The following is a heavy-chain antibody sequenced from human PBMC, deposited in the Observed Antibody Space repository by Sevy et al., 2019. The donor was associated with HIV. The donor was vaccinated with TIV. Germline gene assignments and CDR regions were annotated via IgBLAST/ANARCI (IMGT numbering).Heavy chain of an antibody. CDR3: ARNMEPLVPDY. V-gene: IGHV3-21*01. CDR2: ISSSSNDI. D-gene: IGHD1-1*01. CDR1: GFIFSNYT. Sequence: GGSLRLSCAASGFIFSNYTMNWVRQAPGKGLEWVSSISSSSNDIYYADSVKGRFNIYRDNAKNSLNLQMNSLRAEDTAVYYSARNMEPLVPDYWGQGTLVTVSS. J-gene: IGHJ4*02.